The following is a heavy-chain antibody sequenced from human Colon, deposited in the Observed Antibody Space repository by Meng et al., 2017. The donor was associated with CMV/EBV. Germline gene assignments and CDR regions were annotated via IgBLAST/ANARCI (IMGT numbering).Heavy chain of an antibody. D-gene: IGHD3-3*01. J-gene: IGHJ6*02. V-gene: IGHV4-61*08. CDR1: GGSISSNAFY. Sequence: GSLRLSCTVSGGSISSNAFYWAWIRQPPGKGLEWIGYIYYSGSTNYNPSLKSRVTISVDTSKNQFSLKLSSVTAADTAVYYCARDRVVDDFWSGYPYYYGMDVWGQGTTVTVSS. CDR3: ARDRVVDDFWSGYPYYYGMDV. CDR2: IYYSGST.